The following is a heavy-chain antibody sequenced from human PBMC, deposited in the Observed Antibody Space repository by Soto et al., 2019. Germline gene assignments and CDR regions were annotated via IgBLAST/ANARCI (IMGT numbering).Heavy chain of an antibody. V-gene: IGHV3-30*03. Sequence: QVQLVESGGGVVQPGRSLRLSCAASGFTFSSYGMHWVRQAPGKGLEWVAVISYDGSNKYYADSVKGRFTISRDNSKNTLYLQMNSLRAEDTAVYYCGSYYWGQGTPVTVSS. CDR3: GSYY. CDR1: GFTFSSYG. CDR2: ISYDGSNK. J-gene: IGHJ4*02.